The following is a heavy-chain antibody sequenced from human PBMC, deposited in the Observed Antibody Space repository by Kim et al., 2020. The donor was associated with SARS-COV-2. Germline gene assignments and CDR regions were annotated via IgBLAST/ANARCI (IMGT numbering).Heavy chain of an antibody. CDR2: IKQDGSEK. D-gene: IGHD3-22*01. CDR1: GFTFSSYW. V-gene: IGHV3-7*01. CDR3: ARSGYTYYYDSSGYYSDY. Sequence: GSLRLSCAASGFTFSSYWTSWVRQAPGKGLEWVANIKQDGSEKYYVDSVKGRFTISRDNAKNSLYLQMNSLRAEDTAVYYCARSGYTYYYDSSGYYSDY. J-gene: IGHJ4*01.